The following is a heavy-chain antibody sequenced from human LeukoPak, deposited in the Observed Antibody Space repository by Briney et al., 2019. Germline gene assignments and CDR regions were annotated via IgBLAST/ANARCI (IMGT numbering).Heavy chain of an antibody. D-gene: IGHD6-6*01. CDR1: GFTFSDYY. Sequence: GGSLRLSCAASGFTFSDYYMSWIRQAPGKGLEWVSYISSSGSTIYYADSVKGRFTISRDDAKNSLYLQMNSLRAEDTAVYYCARETYSSSGPVDYWGQGTLVTVSS. CDR2: ISSSGSTI. CDR3: ARETYSSSGPVDY. J-gene: IGHJ4*02. V-gene: IGHV3-11*01.